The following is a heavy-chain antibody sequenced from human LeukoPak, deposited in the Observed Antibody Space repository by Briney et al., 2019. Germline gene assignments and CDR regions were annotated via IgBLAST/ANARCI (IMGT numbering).Heavy chain of an antibody. Sequence: PGGSLRLSCAASGFTFSSYSMNWVRQAPGKGLEWVSSISSSSSYIYYADSVKGRFTISRDNAKNSLYLQMNSLRAEDTAVYYCARGSGYYPDDAFDIWGQGTMVTVSS. CDR3: ARGSGYYPDDAFDI. CDR1: GFTFSSYS. V-gene: IGHV3-21*01. CDR2: ISSSSSYI. J-gene: IGHJ3*02. D-gene: IGHD3-22*01.